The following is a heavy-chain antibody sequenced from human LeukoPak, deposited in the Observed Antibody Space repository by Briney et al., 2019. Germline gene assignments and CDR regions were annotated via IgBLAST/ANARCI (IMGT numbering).Heavy chain of an antibody. CDR3: AKYSSSWYEDSNDY. CDR1: GFTFSSYA. Sequence: GGSLRLSCAASGFTFSSYAMSWVRQAPGKGLEWVSAISGSGGSTYYADSAKGRFTISRDNSKNTLYLQMNSLRAEDTAVYYCAKYSSSWYEDSNDYWGQGTLVTVSS. V-gene: IGHV3-23*01. J-gene: IGHJ4*02. D-gene: IGHD6-13*01. CDR2: ISGSGGST.